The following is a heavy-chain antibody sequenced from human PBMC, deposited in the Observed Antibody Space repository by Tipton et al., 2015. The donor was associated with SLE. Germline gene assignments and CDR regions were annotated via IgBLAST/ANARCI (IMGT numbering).Heavy chain of an antibody. D-gene: IGHD1-26*01. J-gene: IGHJ3*02. Sequence: TLSLTCTVSGGSISNGSYPWSWIRKHPGKGLEWIGYIYYSGSTNYNPSLKSRVTISVDTSKNQFSLKLSSVTAADTAVYYCAREWDGGSYTFDAFDIWGQGTMVTVSS. CDR1: GGSISNGSYP. CDR2: IYYSGST. CDR3: AREWDGGSYTFDAFDI. V-gene: IGHV4-61*01.